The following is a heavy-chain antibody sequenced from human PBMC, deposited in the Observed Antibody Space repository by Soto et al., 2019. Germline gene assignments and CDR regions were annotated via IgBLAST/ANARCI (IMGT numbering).Heavy chain of an antibody. Sequence: PGGSLRLSCAASGFTFSSYAMSWVRQAPGRGLEWVSAISGSGGSTYYADSVKGRFTISRDNSKNTLYLQMNSLRAGDTAVYYCAKILGYYYDSSGYYFGYWGQGTLVTVSS. CDR3: AKILGYYYDSSGYYFGY. CDR2: ISGSGGST. D-gene: IGHD3-22*01. CDR1: GFTFSSYA. V-gene: IGHV3-23*01. J-gene: IGHJ4*02.